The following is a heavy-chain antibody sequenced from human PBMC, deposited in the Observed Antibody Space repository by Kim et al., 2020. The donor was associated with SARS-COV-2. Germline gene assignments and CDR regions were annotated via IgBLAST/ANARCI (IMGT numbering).Heavy chain of an antibody. Sequence: YHYYAVSVKSRITIHPDTSKNQFSLQRNSVTPEDTAVYYCARDSVRHFDYWGQGTLVTVSS. V-gene: IGHV6-1*01. CDR2: YH. D-gene: IGHD6-6*01. J-gene: IGHJ4*02. CDR3: ARDSVRHFDY.